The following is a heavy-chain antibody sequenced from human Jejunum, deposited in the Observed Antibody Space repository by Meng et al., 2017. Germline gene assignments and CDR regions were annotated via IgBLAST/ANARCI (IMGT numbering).Heavy chain of an antibody. D-gene: IGHD7-27*01. Sequence: GSLRLSCTVPGGSIRTSSYYWGWIRQPPGKGLECIGRIYYSGSTYYNPSLKSRVTMSIDTSKNQFSLKLSSMTAADTAVYYCATLDWGHYLYGMDVWGQGTTVTVSS. CDR3: ATLDWGHYLYGMDV. V-gene: IGHV4-39*07. CDR1: GGSIRTSSYY. J-gene: IGHJ6*02. CDR2: IYYSGST.